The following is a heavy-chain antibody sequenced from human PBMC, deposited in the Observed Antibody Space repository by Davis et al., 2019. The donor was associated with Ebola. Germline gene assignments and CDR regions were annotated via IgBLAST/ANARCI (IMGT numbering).Heavy chain of an antibody. Sequence: PGGSLRLSCAASGFTFSDYYMSWIRQAPGKGLEWVSYISSSGSTIYYADSVKGRFTISRDNAKNSLYLQMNSLRDEDTAVYYCARGKELRYFACMDVWGQGTTVTVSS. V-gene: IGHV3-11*04. CDR1: GFTFSDYY. CDR3: ARGKELRYFACMDV. D-gene: IGHD3-9*01. J-gene: IGHJ6*02. CDR2: ISSSGSTI.